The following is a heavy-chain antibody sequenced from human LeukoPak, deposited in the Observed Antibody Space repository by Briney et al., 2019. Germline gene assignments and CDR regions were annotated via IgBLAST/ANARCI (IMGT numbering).Heavy chain of an antibody. J-gene: IGHJ4*02. Sequence: SVKVSCKASGYTFTAYYLHWVRHAPGQGLEWMGWPNPYSGDTNYAQNFQGRVTMTRDTSINTAYMELSRLRSDDTAVFYCVRSSYDSSLRFDDYWGQGTLVTVSS. D-gene: IGHD3-22*01. CDR3: VRSSYDSSLRFDDY. CDR2: PNPYSGDT. V-gene: IGHV1-2*02. CDR1: GYTFTAYY.